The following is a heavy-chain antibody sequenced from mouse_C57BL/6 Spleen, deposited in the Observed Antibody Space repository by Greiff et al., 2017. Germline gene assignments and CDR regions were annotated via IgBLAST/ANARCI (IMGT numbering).Heavy chain of an antibody. CDR3: ARGNTTVVDY. V-gene: IGHV5-6*01. J-gene: IGHJ2*01. D-gene: IGHD1-1*01. Sequence: EVQLLQSGGDLVKPGGSLKLSCAASGFTFSSYGMSWVRQTPDKRLEWVATISPSGSYTYYPDNVKGRFTISIDNAKNTQYLQMSSLKSEDTAMYYCARGNTTVVDYWGQGTTLTVSS. CDR1: GFTFSSYG. CDR2: ISPSGSYT.